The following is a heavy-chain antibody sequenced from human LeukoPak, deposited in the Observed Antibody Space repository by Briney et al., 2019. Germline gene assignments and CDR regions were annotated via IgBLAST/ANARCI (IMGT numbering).Heavy chain of an antibody. V-gene: IGHV3-23*01. CDR2: LSGSGGST. CDR1: GFTFSTYA. CDR3: AKFEGLCGSANTCYHFDC. J-gene: IGHJ4*02. Sequence: GGSLRLSCDASGFTFSTYAMSWVRQAPGEGPEWVSGLSGSGGSTWYADSVKGRFTISRDNSKNTVYLHMNSLRAEDTAVYYCAKFEGLCGSANTCYHFDCWGQGTLVTVSS. D-gene: IGHD2-2*01.